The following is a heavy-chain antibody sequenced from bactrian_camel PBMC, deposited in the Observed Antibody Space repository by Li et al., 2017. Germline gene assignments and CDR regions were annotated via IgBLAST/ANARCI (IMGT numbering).Heavy chain of an antibody. J-gene: IGHJ4*01. CDR2: ISSGGTT. D-gene: IGHD7*01. V-gene: IGHV3S53*01. Sequence: VQLVESGGGSVPAGGSLKLSCVVSEDLFRHCQMGWYRQSPGKERDYESRELVASISSGGTTTYADSVKGRVTISVDKNKNTMYLQMNGLKTEDTAVYYCQPAGRSYVDIACRASLGQGTQVTVS. CDR1: EDLFRHC.